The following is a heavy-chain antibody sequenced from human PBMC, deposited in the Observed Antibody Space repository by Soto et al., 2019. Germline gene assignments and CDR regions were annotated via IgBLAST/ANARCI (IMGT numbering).Heavy chain of an antibody. CDR2: IIPISGTT. D-gene: IGHD2-8*01. Sequence: QVQLVQSGAEVKKPGSSVKVSCKASGDVFRSYGINWVRQAPGQGLEWMGGIIPISGTTNYAQKFQDRVAMTADESTDTVYMERSRLRSEDTAVYFYARVRCFNGLCHTADYGMDVWGQGTTVTVSS. CDR3: ARVRCFNGLCHTADYGMDV. CDR1: GDVFRSYG. V-gene: IGHV1-69*01. J-gene: IGHJ6*02.